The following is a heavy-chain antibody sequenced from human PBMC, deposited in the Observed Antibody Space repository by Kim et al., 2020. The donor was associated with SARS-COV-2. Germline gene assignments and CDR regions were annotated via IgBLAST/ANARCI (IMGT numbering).Heavy chain of an antibody. V-gene: IGHV4-59*13. CDR2: IYYSGST. CDR3: ARDGNDYVWGSYRYGAFDI. J-gene: IGHJ3*02. CDR1: GGSISSYY. D-gene: IGHD3-16*02. Sequence: SETLSLTCTVSGGSISSYYWSWIRQPPGKGLEWIGYIYYSGSTNYNPSLKSRVTISVDTSKNQFSLKLSSVTAADTAVYYCARDGNDYVWGSYRYGAFDIWGQGTMVTVSS.